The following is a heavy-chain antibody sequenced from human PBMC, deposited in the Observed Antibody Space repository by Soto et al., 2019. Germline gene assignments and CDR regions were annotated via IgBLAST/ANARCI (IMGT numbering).Heavy chain of an antibody. Sequence: EVQLLESGGGLVQPGGSLRLSCAASGFTFSSYAMSWVRQAPGKGLEWVSAISGSGGSTYYSDFVKGRFTISRDNSKNTLYLQMNSLRAEDTAVYYCAKDGSGSHYLNWFDPWGQGTLVTVSS. V-gene: IGHV3-23*01. CDR3: AKDGSGSHYLNWFDP. J-gene: IGHJ5*02. CDR1: GFTFSSYA. CDR2: ISGSGGST. D-gene: IGHD3-10*01.